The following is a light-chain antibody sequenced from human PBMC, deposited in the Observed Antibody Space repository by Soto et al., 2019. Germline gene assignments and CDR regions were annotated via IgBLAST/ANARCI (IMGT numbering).Light chain of an antibody. J-gene: IGLJ1*01. Sequence: QSVLTHPASVSGSPGQSITISCTGTSSDVGGYNYVSWYQQHPGKAPKLMIYEVSNRPSGVSNRFSGSKSGNTASLTISGLQAEDEADYYCSSYTSSSTLGYVFGTGTKVTV. CDR1: SSDVGGYNY. CDR2: EVS. V-gene: IGLV2-14*01. CDR3: SSYTSSSTLGYV.